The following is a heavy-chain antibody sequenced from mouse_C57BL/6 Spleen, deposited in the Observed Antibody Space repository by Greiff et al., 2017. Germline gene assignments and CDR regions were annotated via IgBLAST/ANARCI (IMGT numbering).Heavy chain of an antibody. J-gene: IGHJ1*03. CDR2: IYPRSGNT. V-gene: IGHV1-81*01. D-gene: IGHD2-3*01. CDR3: ARGGIYDGYFRYFDV. CDR1: GYTFTSYG. Sequence: VKLMESGAELARPGASVKLSCKASGYTFTSYGISWVKQRTGQGLEWIGEIYPRSGNTYYNEKFKGKATLTADKSSSTAYMELRSLKSEDSAVYVCARGGIYDGYFRYFDVWGTGTTVTVSS.